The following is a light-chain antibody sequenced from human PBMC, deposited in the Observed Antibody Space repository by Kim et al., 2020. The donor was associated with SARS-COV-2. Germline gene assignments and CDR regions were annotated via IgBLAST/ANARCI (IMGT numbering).Light chain of an antibody. CDR1: SGDVGSYNL. V-gene: IGLV2-23*02. Sequence: QSITISCTGTSGDVGSYNLVSWYQQHPGKAPKLMIYEVSKRPSGVSNRFSGSKSGNTASLTISGLQAEDEADYYCCSYAGSSTFVVFGGGTQLTVL. J-gene: IGLJ2*01. CDR2: EVS. CDR3: CSYAGSSTFVV.